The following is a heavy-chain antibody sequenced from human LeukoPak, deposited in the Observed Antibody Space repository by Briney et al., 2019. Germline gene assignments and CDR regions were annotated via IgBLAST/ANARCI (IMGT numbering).Heavy chain of an antibody. CDR1: GFTFSSYG. CDR2: ISGSVSST. V-gene: IGHV3-23*01. D-gene: IGHD3-10*01. Sequence: GGSLRLSCAASGFTFSSYGMSWVRQAPGKGLEWVSCISGSVSSTDYADSVKGRFTVSRDNSKDTVYLQMNSVRAEDTAVYHCARVRFGEHWYLDLWGRGTLVTVSS. CDR3: ARVRFGEHWYLDL. J-gene: IGHJ2*01.